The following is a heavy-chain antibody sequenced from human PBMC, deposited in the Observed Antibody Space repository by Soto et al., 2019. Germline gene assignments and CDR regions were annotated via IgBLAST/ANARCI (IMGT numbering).Heavy chain of an antibody. CDR3: ARDLYCSSTSCYASWFDP. J-gene: IGHJ5*02. CDR2: ISAYNGNT. D-gene: IGHD2-2*01. Sequence: ASVKVSCKASGYTFTSYGISWVRQAPGQGLEWMGWISAYNGNTNYAQKLQGRVTMTTDTSTSTAYMELRSLRSDDTAVYYCARDLYCSSTSCYASWFDPWGQGTLVTVSS. CDR1: GYTFTSYG. V-gene: IGHV1-18*01.